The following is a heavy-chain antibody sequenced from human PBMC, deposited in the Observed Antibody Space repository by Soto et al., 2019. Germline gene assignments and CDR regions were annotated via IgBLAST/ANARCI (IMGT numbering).Heavy chain of an antibody. CDR1: GFTFSTYT. D-gene: IGHD6-25*01. Sequence: EVQMVESGGGLVKPGGSLRLSCAASGFTFSTYTMIWVRQAPGKGLEWVSDISSSSSDIHYADSVKGRFTISRDNAKKSLYRLMNYLRADDTAVYYCARGRDGYNSGMDVWGQGTTVTVSS. CDR2: ISSSSSDI. J-gene: IGHJ6*02. V-gene: IGHV3-21*01. CDR3: ARGRDGYNSGMDV.